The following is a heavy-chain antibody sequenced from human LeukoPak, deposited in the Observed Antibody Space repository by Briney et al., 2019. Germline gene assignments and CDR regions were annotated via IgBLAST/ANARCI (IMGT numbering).Heavy chain of an antibody. D-gene: IGHD2-2*02. V-gene: IGHV4-39*02. J-gene: IGHJ4*02. CDR2: IYYTGTS. CDR1: GGSISSSTYY. Sequence: SETLSLTCTVSGGSISSSTYYWGWIRQPPGKGLEWIGAIYYTGTSYYNPSLRSRVTVSVDTSKNHFSLNLRSVTAADTAVYYCARGYYSSTSCYKDYWGQGTLVTVSS. CDR3: ARGYYSSTSCYKDY.